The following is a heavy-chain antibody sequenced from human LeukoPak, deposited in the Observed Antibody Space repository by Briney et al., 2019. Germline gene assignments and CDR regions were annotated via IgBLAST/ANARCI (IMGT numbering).Heavy chain of an antibody. Sequence: ASVKVSCKASGYTFTSYDINWVRQATGQGLEWMGWMNPNSGNTGDAQKFQGRVTITKNTSISTAYMELSSLRSEYTAVYYCARVSRGRPKNQALGYWGQGTPVTVSS. J-gene: IGHJ4*02. D-gene: IGHD1-14*01. CDR1: GYTFTSYD. CDR3: ARVSRGRPKNQALGY. V-gene: IGHV1-8*01. CDR2: MNPNSGNT.